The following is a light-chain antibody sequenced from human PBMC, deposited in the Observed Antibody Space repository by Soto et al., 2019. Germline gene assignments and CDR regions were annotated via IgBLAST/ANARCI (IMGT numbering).Light chain of an antibody. CDR2: DAS. Sequence: ETVLTQSPATLSLSPGDRATLSCRASQTIGIYLAWYQQKPGQPPRLLIFDASNRATGIPARFSGSGSGTDFTLTISSLEPEDFAVYYCQQRKNWPPLTFGGGTKVEIK. CDR3: QQRKNWPPLT. V-gene: IGKV3-11*01. J-gene: IGKJ4*01. CDR1: QTIGIY.